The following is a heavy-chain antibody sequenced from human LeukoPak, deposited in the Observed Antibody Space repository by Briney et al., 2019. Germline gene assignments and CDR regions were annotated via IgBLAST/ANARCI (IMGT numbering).Heavy chain of an antibody. J-gene: IGHJ3*02. CDR1: GGSFSGYY. Sequence: SETLSLTCAVYGGSFSGYYWSWIRQPPGKGLEWIGEINHSGSTNYNPSLKSRVTISVDTSKNQFSLKLSSVTAADTAVYYCARGKRYYDFWSGHQNAFDIWGQGTMVTVSS. CDR3: ARGKRYYDFWSGHQNAFDI. D-gene: IGHD3-3*01. V-gene: IGHV4-34*01. CDR2: INHSGST.